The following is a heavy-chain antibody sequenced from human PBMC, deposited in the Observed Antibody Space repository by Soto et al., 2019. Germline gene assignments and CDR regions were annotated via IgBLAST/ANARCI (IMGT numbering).Heavy chain of an antibody. CDR2: IIPILGIA. CDR1: GGTFSSYT. CDR3: AREISDCSGGSCFLFFDY. V-gene: IGHV1-69*04. D-gene: IGHD2-15*01. J-gene: IGHJ4*02. Sequence: SVKVSCKASGGTFSSYTISWVRQAPGQGLEWMGRIIPILGIANYAQKFQGRVTITADKSTSTAYMELSSLRSEDTAVYYCAREISDCSGGSCFLFFDYWGQGTLVTVSS.